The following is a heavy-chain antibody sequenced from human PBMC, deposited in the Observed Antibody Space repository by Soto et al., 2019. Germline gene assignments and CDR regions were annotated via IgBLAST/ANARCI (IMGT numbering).Heavy chain of an antibody. CDR2: IYYSGST. CDR3: ARDLGGLFDP. CDR1: GGSISSYY. J-gene: IGHJ5*02. D-gene: IGHD3-16*01. Sequence: SETLSLTCTVSGGSISSYYWSWIRQPPGKGLEWIGYIYYSGSTNYNPSLKSRVTISVDTSKNQFSLKLSSVTAADTAVYYCARDLGGLFDPWGQGTLVTVSS. V-gene: IGHV4-59*01.